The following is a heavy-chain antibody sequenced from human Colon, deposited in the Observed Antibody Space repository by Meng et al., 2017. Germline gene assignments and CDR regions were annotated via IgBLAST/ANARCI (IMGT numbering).Heavy chain of an antibody. Sequence: SCAASGFTVGSNYVSWVRQAPGKGLEWVSAAYNNGNTHYADSVKGRFTISRDNSKNTLYLQMSSLRAENTAIYYCAKGRPDFDHWGQGTLVTVSS. CDR2: AYNNGNT. J-gene: IGHJ4*02. CDR3: AKGRPDFDH. CDR1: GFTVGSNY. V-gene: IGHV3-53*01.